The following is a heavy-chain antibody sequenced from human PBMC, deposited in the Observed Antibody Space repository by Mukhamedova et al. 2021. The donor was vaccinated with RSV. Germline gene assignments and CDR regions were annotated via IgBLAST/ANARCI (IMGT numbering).Heavy chain of an antibody. J-gene: IGHJ4*02. D-gene: IGHD1-26*01. CDR3: AKEACGGSYRLLDY. V-gene: IGHV3-23*01. Sequence: TISRDNSKNTLYLQMNSLRAEDTAVYYCAKEACGGSYRLLDYWGQGTLVTVSS.